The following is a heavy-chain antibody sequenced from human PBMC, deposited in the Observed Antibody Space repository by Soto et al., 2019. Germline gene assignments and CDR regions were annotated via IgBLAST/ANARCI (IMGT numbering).Heavy chain of an antibody. CDR2: IYYSGST. CDR1: GGSISSGDYY. CDR3: ARGVDYGGNGDAFDI. Sequence: QVQLQESGPGLVKPSQTLSLTCTVSGGSISSGDYYWSWIRQPPGKGLEWIGYIYYSGSTYYNPSLKSRVTLSVDTSKNQFSLKLSSVTAADTAVYYCARGVDYGGNGDAFDIWGQGTMVTVSS. D-gene: IGHD4-17*01. V-gene: IGHV4-30-4*01. J-gene: IGHJ3*02.